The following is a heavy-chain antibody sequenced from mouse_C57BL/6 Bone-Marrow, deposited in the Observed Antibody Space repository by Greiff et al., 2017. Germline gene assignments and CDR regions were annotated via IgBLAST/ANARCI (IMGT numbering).Heavy chain of an antibody. Sequence: DVMLVESGGGLVQPGGSLKLSCAASGFTFSDYYMYWVRQTPEKRLEWVAYISNGGGSTYYPDTVKGRFTISRDNAKNTLYLQMSRLKSEDTAMYYCASLLLLRFYYAMDYWGQGTSVTVSS. D-gene: IGHD1-1*01. V-gene: IGHV5-12*01. J-gene: IGHJ4*01. CDR2: ISNGGGST. CDR3: ASLLLLRFYYAMDY. CDR1: GFTFSDYY.